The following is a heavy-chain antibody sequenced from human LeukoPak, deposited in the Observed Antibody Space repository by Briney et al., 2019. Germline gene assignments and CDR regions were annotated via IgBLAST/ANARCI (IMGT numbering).Heavy chain of an antibody. J-gene: IGHJ3*02. CDR2: MYYSGST. D-gene: IGHD3-22*01. CDR1: GGSISSYY. V-gene: IGHV4-59*08. CDR3: ARHAYCDDRSGSYEAFDI. Sequence: SETLSLTCTVSGGSISSYYWSWIRQPPGKGLEWIGCMYYSGSTNYKPSLKSRVTISVDTSKNQFSLKQSSVTAADTAVYYCARHAYCDDRSGSYEAFDIWGQGTMVTVSS.